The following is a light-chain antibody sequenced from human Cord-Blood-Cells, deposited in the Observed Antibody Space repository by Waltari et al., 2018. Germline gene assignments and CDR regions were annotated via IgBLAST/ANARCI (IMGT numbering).Light chain of an antibody. CDR3: QSYDSSLSGYV. J-gene: IGLJ1*01. Sequence: QSVLTQPPSVSGAPGQRVTISCTGSRSNIGAGYDVHWYQPLPGTAPNPPIYCNSNRPSGVPDRFSGSKSGTSASLAITGLQAEDEADYYCQSYDSSLSGYVFGTGTKVTVL. CDR2: CNS. V-gene: IGLV1-40*01. CDR1: RSNIGAGYD.